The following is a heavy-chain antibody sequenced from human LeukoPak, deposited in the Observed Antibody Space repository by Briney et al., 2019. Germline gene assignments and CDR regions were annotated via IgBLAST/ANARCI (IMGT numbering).Heavy chain of an antibody. D-gene: IGHD6-13*01. Sequence: SVKVSRKTSGGTFSSYAISWVRQAPGQGLEWMGGIIPIFGTANYAQKFQGRVTITADKSTSTAYMELSSLRSEDTAVYYCAREGIAAAGSWFDPWGQGTLVTVSS. CDR2: IIPIFGTA. CDR1: GGTFSSYA. J-gene: IGHJ5*02. CDR3: AREGIAAAGSWFDP. V-gene: IGHV1-69*06.